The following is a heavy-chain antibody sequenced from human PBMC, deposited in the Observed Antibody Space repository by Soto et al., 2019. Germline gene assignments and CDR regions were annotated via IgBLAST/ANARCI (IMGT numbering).Heavy chain of an antibody. Sequence: SETLSLTCTVSGGSISSGGYYWSWIRQHPGKGLEWIGYIYYSGSTYYNPSLKSRVTISVDTSKNQFSLKLSSVTAADTAVYYCARSGGGPSLHYYGSGSYPALFDYWGQGTLVTVSS. CDR1: GGSISSGGYY. CDR3: ARSGGGPSLHYYGSGSYPALFDY. D-gene: IGHD3-10*01. J-gene: IGHJ4*02. CDR2: IYYSGST. V-gene: IGHV4-31*03.